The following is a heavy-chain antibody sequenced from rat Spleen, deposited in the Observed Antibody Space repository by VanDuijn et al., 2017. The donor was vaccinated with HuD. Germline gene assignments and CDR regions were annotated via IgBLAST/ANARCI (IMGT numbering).Heavy chain of an antibody. D-gene: IGHD1-1*01. CDR1: GFTFSSFA. Sequence: EVQLVASGGGLVQPGRSLKLSCAASGFTFSSFAMAWVRQAPEKGLEWVATITSGGGSTYYPDSVKGRFTVSRDNAKTTLYLQMDSLRSEDTATYYCAKDGPFYYYTRHHYWYFDFWGPGTMVTVSS. J-gene: IGHJ1*01. V-gene: IGHV5S13*01. CDR3: AKDGPFYYYTRHHYWYFDF. CDR2: ITSGGGST.